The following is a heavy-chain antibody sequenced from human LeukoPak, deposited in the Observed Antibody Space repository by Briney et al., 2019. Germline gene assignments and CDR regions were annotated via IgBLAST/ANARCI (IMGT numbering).Heavy chain of an antibody. V-gene: IGHV3-11*01. D-gene: IGHD3-10*01. Sequence: GGSLRLSCAASGFTFSDYYMRWIRQAPGKGREWVSYISSSGSTIYYADSVKGRFTISRDNAKNSLYLQMNSLRAEDTAVYYCAKDAGELLWFGELYYWGQGTLVTVSS. CDR1: GFTFSDYY. CDR3: AKDAGELLWFGELYY. CDR2: ISSSGSTI. J-gene: IGHJ4*02.